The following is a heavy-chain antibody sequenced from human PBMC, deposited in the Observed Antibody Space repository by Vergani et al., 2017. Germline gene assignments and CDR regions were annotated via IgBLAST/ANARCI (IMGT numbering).Heavy chain of an antibody. D-gene: IGHD5-12*01. V-gene: IGHV3-23*01. Sequence: EVQLLESGGGLVQPGGSLRLSCEASGLSFPGYAMSWVRQAPGKGLEWVSSVSGSSATPYYADSVKGRFIISRDNSKNTLHLQMNSLRADDTAVYYCTKGSRGYTGYFFDYRGQGTLATVSS. CDR2: VSGSSATP. J-gene: IGHJ4*02. CDR3: TKGSRGYTGYFFDY. CDR1: GLSFPGYA.